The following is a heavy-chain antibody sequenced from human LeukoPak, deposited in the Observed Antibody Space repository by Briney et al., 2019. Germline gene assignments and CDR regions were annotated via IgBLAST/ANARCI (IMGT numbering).Heavy chain of an antibody. Sequence: SETLSLTCAVSGGSISSSNWWSWVRQPPGKGLEWIGEIYHSGSTNYNPSLKSRVTISVDRSKNQFSLKLSSVTAADTAVYYCARGIAVAGTFAFDYWGQGTLVTVSS. J-gene: IGHJ4*02. D-gene: IGHD6-19*01. CDR2: IYHSGST. V-gene: IGHV4-4*02. CDR1: GGSISSSNW. CDR3: ARGIAVAGTFAFDY.